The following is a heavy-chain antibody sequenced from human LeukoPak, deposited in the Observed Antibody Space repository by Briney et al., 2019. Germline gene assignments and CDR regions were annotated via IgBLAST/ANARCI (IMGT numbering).Heavy chain of an antibody. Sequence: ASVKVSCKASGYTFTSYVINWVRQAPGQGLEWMGWISAYNGNTNYAQKLQGRVTMTTDTSTSTAYMELRSLRSDDPAVYYCARAGRLLWFGEGFDIWGQGTMVTVSS. CDR3: ARAGRLLWFGEGFDI. CDR2: ISAYNGNT. D-gene: IGHD3-10*01. J-gene: IGHJ3*02. V-gene: IGHV1-18*01. CDR1: GYTFTSYV.